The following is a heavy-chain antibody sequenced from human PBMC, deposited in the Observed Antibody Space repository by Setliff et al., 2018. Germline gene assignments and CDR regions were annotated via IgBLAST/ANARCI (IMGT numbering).Heavy chain of an antibody. Sequence: PSETLSLTCKVSGDSMNSGVYYWAWIRQPPGKGLEWIGRIYSGGTTYYNSSLKSRVTISVDTSKSQFSLKLSSVTAADTAVYYCARGIGGYCSSMSCSNESWPWGQGTLVTVSS. D-gene: IGHD2-2*01. V-gene: IGHV4-39*07. CDR2: IYSGGTT. CDR1: GDSMNSGVYY. CDR3: ARGIGGYCSSMSCSNESWP. J-gene: IGHJ5*02.